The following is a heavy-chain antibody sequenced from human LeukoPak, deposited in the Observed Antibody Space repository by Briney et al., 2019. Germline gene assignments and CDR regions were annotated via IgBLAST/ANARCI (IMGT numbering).Heavy chain of an antibody. Sequence: WIRQPPGKGLEWVSGINWNGGSTGYADSVKGRFTISRDNAKNSLYLQMNSLRAEDTALYYCARDSSYDSSGLDYWGQGTLVTVSS. V-gene: IGHV3-20*03. J-gene: IGHJ4*02. CDR3: ARDSSYDSSGLDY. CDR2: INWNGGST. D-gene: IGHD3-22*01.